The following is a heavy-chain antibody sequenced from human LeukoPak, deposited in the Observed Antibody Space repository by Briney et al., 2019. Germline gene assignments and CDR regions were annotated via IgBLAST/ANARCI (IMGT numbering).Heavy chain of an antibody. CDR2: IIPIFGTA. CDR3: AGRSMIVVTYFDY. CDR1: GGTFSSYA. D-gene: IGHD3-22*01. Sequence: GASVKVSCKASGGTFSSYAISWVRQAPGQGIEWVGGIIPIFGTANYAQKFQGRVTITADESTSTAYMELSSLRSEYTAVYYCAGRSMIVVTYFDYWGQGTLVTVSS. J-gene: IGHJ4*02. V-gene: IGHV1-69*13.